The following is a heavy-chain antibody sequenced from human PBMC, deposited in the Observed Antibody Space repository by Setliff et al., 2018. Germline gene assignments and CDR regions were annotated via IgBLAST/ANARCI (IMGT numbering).Heavy chain of an antibody. J-gene: IGHJ5*02. CDR2: VNVNSGDT. Sequence: ASVKVSCKASGYTFTGYYIHWVRQAPGEGLEWMGCVNVNSGDTNYAQKFQGRVIVTRDTSSSTAYMELRSLRPDDTAVYFCARGRIHDSSDYIGNWFDPWGQGTLVTVSS. V-gene: IGHV1-2*02. D-gene: IGHD3-22*01. CDR3: ARGRIHDSSDYIGNWFDP. CDR1: GYTFTGYY.